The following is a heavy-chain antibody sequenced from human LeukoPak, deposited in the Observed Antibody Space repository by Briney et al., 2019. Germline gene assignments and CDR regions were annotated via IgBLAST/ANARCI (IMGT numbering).Heavy chain of an antibody. CDR2: ISGSGADT. CDR3: ARVARHFWSGYYDPPEASDY. Sequence: GGSLRPSCAASGFTFSDNSFNWVRQAPGKGLEWVSWISGSGADTYYVDSVTGRLLISRDNTRNSLYLQMNNLRAEDTAVYYCARVARHFWSGYYDPPEASDYWGQGTLVTVSS. CDR1: GFTFSDNS. V-gene: IGHV3-21*01. D-gene: IGHD3-3*02. J-gene: IGHJ4*02.